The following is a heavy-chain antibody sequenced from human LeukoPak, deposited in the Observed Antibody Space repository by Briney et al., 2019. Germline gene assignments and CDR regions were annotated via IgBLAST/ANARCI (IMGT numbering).Heavy chain of an antibody. CDR3: ARSGRGTYYYFDL. CDR1: GDTFTSYG. Sequence: APVKVSSKASGDTFTSYGISWVRQAPGQGLEWMGWISGSNGNTNYAQRFLGRVTMTADTSTSTAYMELRSPTSDEPAVYFCARSGRGTYYYFDLWGQGTLVTVSS. J-gene: IGHJ4*02. D-gene: IGHD3-10*01. CDR2: ISGSNGNT. V-gene: IGHV1-18*01.